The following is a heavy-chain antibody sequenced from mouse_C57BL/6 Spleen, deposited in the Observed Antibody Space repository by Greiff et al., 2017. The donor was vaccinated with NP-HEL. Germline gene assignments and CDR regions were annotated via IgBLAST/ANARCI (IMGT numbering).Heavy chain of an antibody. CDR1: GSAFSSSC. Sequence: VQVVESGPALVKPGASVTISCKSSGSAFSSSCVNSLTPRPGKGLEWLGRLCPGDCYANYTGKFKGKATLAADKSSSTAYMQLSSLTSEDSAVYFCARSAAQATPAWFAYWGQGTLVTVSA. J-gene: IGHJ3*01. D-gene: IGHD3-2*02. CDR3: ARSAAQATPAWFAY. V-gene: IGHV1-82*01. CDR2: LCPGDCYA.